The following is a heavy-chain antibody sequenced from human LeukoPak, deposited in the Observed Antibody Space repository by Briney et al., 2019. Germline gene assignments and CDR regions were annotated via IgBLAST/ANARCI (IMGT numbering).Heavy chain of an antibody. CDR3: ARDMGDSTSPYFDY. D-gene: IGHD6-6*01. CDR1: GYSFTTSY. Sequence: ASVRVSCKASGYSFTTSYVHWVRQAPGQGLEWMGWINTRSGGTDYAQKFQGWVTMTRDTSISTVCLELSSLKSDDTAVYYCARDMGDSTSPYFDYWGQGSLVTVSS. J-gene: IGHJ4*02. CDR2: INTRSGGT. V-gene: IGHV1-2*04.